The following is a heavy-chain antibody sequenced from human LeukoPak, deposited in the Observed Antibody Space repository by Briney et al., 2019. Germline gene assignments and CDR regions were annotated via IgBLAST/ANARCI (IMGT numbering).Heavy chain of an antibody. Sequence: SGGSLRLSCAASGFTVSSNYMSWVRQAPGKGLEWVSVIYSGGSTYYADSVKGRFTISRDNSKNTLYLQMNSLRAEDTAVYYCAKDRSAAAGMDYWGQGTLVTVSS. D-gene: IGHD6-13*01. CDR1: GFTVSSNY. J-gene: IGHJ4*02. CDR3: AKDRSAAAGMDY. CDR2: IYSGGST. V-gene: IGHV3-53*05.